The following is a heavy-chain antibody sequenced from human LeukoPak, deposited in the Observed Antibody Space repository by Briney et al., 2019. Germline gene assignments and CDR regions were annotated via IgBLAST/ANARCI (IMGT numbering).Heavy chain of an antibody. CDR3: ARAIGSSIAAAGTGRQGIRWFDP. CDR2: IYYSGST. CDR1: GGSISSGGYY. J-gene: IGHJ5*02. Sequence: SETLSLTCTVSGGSISSGGYYWSWIRQHPGKGLEWIGYIYYSGSTYYNPSLKSRVTISVVTSKNQFSLKLSSVTAADTAVYYCARAIGSSIAAAGTGRQGIRWFDPCGQGTLVSVSS. V-gene: IGHV4-31*03. D-gene: IGHD6-13*01.